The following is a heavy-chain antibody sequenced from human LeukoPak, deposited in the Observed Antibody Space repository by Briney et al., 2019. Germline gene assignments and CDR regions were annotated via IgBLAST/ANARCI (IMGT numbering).Heavy chain of an antibody. CDR1: GFTFSSYG. CDR2: IWYDGSSK. D-gene: IGHD6-19*01. J-gene: IGHJ4*02. CDR3: ARDLSSGWYGPLS. V-gene: IGHV3-33*01. Sequence: PGGSLRLSCAASGFTFSSYGMHWVRQAPGKGLEWVAVIWYDGSSKYYTDSVKGRFTISRDNSKNTLYLQMNSLRVEDTAVYYCARDLSSGWYGPLSWGQGTLVTVSS.